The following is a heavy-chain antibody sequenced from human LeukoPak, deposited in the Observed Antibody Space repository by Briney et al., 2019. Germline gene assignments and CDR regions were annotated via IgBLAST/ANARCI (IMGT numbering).Heavy chain of an antibody. CDR2: INPNSGGT. CDR1: GYTFTDYY. Sequence: ASVKVSCKASGYTFTDYYMHWVRQAPGQGLEWMGWINPNSGGTNYAQKFQGRVTMTRDTSISTAYMELSRLRSDDTAVYYCARVRGYYDSSGYLHDAFDIWGQGTMVTVSS. D-gene: IGHD3-22*01. J-gene: IGHJ3*02. CDR3: ARVRGYYDSSGYLHDAFDI. V-gene: IGHV1-2*02.